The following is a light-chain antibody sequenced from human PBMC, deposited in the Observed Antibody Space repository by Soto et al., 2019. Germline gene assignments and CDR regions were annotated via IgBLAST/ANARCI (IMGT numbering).Light chain of an antibody. CDR2: QVS. Sequence: QSALTQPASVSASPGQSITISCTGTGSDIGAYNSVSWYQQHPGKAPKLIVFQVSFRPSAVSDRFSGSKSDNTASLTISGLQTEDEADYYCCSYAGSNNPYVFGAGTKVTVL. CDR3: CSYAGSNNPYV. J-gene: IGLJ1*01. CDR1: GSDIGAYNS. V-gene: IGLV2-14*01.